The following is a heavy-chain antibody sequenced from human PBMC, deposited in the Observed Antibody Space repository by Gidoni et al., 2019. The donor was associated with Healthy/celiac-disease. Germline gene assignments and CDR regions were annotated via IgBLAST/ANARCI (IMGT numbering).Heavy chain of an antibody. Sequence: QVQLVESGGCVVQPGMSLRLSCAASGFTFSSYAMHWVRPTAGKGLEWVAVISYDGSNKYYADSVEGRFTISRDNSKIALYLQMNSLRAEDTAVYYCARGIAARGTNSAYWGQGTLVTVSS. V-gene: IGHV3-30*04. D-gene: IGHD6-6*01. CDR2: ISYDGSNK. CDR3: ARGIAARGTNSAY. CDR1: GFTFSSYA. J-gene: IGHJ4*02.